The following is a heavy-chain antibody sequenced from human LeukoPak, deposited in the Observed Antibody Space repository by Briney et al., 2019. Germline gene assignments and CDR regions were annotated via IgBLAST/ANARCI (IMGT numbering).Heavy chain of an antibody. D-gene: IGHD3-3*01. CDR2: IYYSGST. J-gene: IGHJ4*02. CDR3: ARGEEEVPGYDFWSGYYIDY. V-gene: IGHV4-30-4*08. Sequence: PSVTLSLTCTVSGGSISSGDYYWSWIRQPPGKGLEWIGYIYYSGSTYYNPSLKSRVTISVDTSKNQFSLKLSSVTAADAAVYYCARGEEEVPGYDFWSGYYIDYWGQGTLVTVSS. CDR1: GGSISSGDYY.